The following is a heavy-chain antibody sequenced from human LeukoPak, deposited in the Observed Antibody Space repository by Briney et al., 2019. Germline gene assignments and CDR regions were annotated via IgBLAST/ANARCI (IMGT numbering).Heavy chain of an antibody. CDR3: AKDMNSYGSGSSYNPWGPFDS. CDR2: IAWNSGNT. D-gene: IGHD3-10*01. Sequence: PGRSLRLSCAASGFTFDHYALHWVRQAPGKGRECVSGIAWNSGNTGFADSVRGRFTISRDNAENSLYLQMNCLTPEDTAFYFCAKDMNSYGSGSSYNPWGPFDSWGQGTLVTVSS. J-gene: IGHJ4*02. CDR1: GFTFDHYA. V-gene: IGHV3-9*01.